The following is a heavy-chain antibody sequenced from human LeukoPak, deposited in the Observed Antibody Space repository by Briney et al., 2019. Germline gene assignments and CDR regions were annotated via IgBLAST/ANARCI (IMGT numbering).Heavy chain of an antibody. V-gene: IGHV3-13*01. Sequence: GGSLRLSCAASGFTVSTCDMHRVRQATGKGLEWVSTMSIAGDTYYAGSVKGRFTISRENAKNSLYLQMSSLRAGDTAVYYCARDAAHLGFDLWGRGTLVTVSS. CDR1: GFTVSTCD. D-gene: IGHD6-13*01. CDR2: MSIAGDT. J-gene: IGHJ2*01. CDR3: ARDAAHLGFDL.